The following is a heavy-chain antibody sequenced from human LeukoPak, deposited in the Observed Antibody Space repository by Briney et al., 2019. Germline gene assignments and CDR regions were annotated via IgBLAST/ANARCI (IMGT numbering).Heavy chain of an antibody. CDR3: AGTPWFGELTLDY. CDR2: IVVGSDNT. Sequence: TAATVSCNASGFAFTSTSIQWGRHGRGQRHGWIGWIVVGSDNTNYAQKFQERVIITSDMSTTTVYMELSSLRSEDTAVYYCAGTPWFGELTLDYWGQGTLVTVSS. V-gene: IGHV1-58*02. CDR1: GFAFTSTS. J-gene: IGHJ4*02. D-gene: IGHD3-10*01.